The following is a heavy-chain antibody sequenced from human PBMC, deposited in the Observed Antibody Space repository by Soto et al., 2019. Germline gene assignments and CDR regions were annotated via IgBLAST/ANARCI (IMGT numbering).Heavy chain of an antibody. J-gene: IGHJ5*01. CDR1: GFTFSSCA. CDR2: IIDSGGST. V-gene: IGHV3-23*01. Sequence: GGSLRLSCAASGFTFSSCAMGWVRQAPGKGLEWVSDIIDSGGSTYYADSVKGRFTISRDNSKSTLYLQMNSLRAEDTAVYFCAKDTYYHDESGYYVFDSWGQGTLVTVSS. D-gene: IGHD3-22*01. CDR3: AKDTYYHDESGYYVFDS.